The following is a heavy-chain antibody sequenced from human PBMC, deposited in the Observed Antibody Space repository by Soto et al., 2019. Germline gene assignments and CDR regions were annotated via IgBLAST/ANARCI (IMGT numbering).Heavy chain of an antibody. CDR3: ARGKFSAARLVDY. J-gene: IGHJ4*02. D-gene: IGHD6-6*01. Sequence: SETLSLTCAVYGGSFIGYYWSWNRQPPGKGLEWIGEINHSGSTNYNPSLKSRVTISVDTSKNQFSLKLSSVTAADTAVYYCARGKFSAARLVDYWGQGTLVTVSS. CDR1: GGSFIGYY. V-gene: IGHV4-34*01. CDR2: INHSGST.